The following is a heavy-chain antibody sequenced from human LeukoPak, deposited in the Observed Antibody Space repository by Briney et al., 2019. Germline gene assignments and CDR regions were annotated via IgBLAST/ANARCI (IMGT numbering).Heavy chain of an antibody. J-gene: IGHJ3*01. CDR3: AKDRRFLEWKDAFDV. CDR1: GWTFSSYA. V-gene: IGHV3-23*01. CDR2: ISSTGGSK. D-gene: IGHD3-3*01. Sequence: PGGSLRLSCAASGWTFSSYAMTWVRQPAGKGLAGVSGISSTGGSKYYTDSVKGRFAISRDNSKNTVYLQMNGLRADDTAVYYCAKDRRFLEWKDAFDVWGQGTMVTVSS.